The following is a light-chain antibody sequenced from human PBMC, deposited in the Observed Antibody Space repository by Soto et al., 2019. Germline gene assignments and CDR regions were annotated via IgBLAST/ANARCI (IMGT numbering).Light chain of an antibody. CDR2: AAS. CDR1: QGISTY. J-gene: IGKJ1*01. CDR3: QQSYSTPWT. Sequence: DIQMTQSPSSLSASVGDRVTLTCRASQGISTYLNWYQKKPGKAPKVLIYAASSLQSGVPSRFSGSGSETDFTLTISSLQPEDFATYSCQQSYSTPWTFGQGTKVDIK. V-gene: IGKV1-39*01.